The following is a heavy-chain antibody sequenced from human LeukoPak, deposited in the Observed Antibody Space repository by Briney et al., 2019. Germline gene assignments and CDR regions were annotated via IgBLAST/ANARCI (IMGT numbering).Heavy chain of an antibody. CDR1: GGSISSGGYS. V-gene: IGHV4-30-2*01. J-gene: IGHJ4*02. CDR3: ARVFSDDSSGYYLDY. D-gene: IGHD3-22*01. CDR2: IYHSWST. Sequence: PSQTLSLTCAVSGGSISSGGYSWSWIRQPPGKGLEWIGYIYHSWSTYYNPSLKSRVTISVDRSKNQFSLKLSSVTAADTAVYYCARVFSDDSSGYYLDYWGQGTLVTVSS.